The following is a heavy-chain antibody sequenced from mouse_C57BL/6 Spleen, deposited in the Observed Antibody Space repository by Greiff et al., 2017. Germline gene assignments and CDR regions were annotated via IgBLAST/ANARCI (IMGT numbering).Heavy chain of an antibody. CDR1: GYSFTSYD. CDR2: IYRRDGST. J-gene: IGHJ2*01. CDR3: AKGDYGNLFDS. D-gene: IGHD2-1*01. Sequence: VQLQESGPELVKPGASVQLSCKAAGYSFTSYDINWVKQRHGQGLEWIGWIYRRDGSTKSNEKIKGKATLTVDTSSSTAYMGLHSLTSEDSAVYFCAKGDYGNLFDSWRPGTTRPAS. V-gene: IGHV1-85*01.